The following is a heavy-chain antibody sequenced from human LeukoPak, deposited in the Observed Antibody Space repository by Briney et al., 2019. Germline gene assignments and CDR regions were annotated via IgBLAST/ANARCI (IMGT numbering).Heavy chain of an antibody. J-gene: IGHJ4*02. Sequence: SETLSLTCTVSGGSINSSSHYWGWIRQPPGKGLEWIGSIYYTGSTYYNPSLKSRVTISVDTSKNQFSLKLTSVTAADTAVYYCARHVGTISMVRGVSGRDYWGQGTLVTVSS. D-gene: IGHD3-10*01. CDR2: IYYTGST. CDR1: GGSINSSSHY. V-gene: IGHV4-39*01. CDR3: ARHVGTISMVRGVSGRDY.